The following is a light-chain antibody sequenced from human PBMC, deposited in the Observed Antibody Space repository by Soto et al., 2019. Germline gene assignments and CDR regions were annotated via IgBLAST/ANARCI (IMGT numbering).Light chain of an antibody. CDR3: QSYDSTLSARYV. Sequence: QAVVTQPPSVSGAPGQRVTISCTGSSSNIGTGSDVHWYQQLPGTAPKLLIYANINRPSGVPDRFSGSKSGTSASLAITGLEAEDEADYYCQSYDSTLSARYVFGTGTKLTVL. CDR1: SSNIGTGSD. J-gene: IGLJ1*01. CDR2: ANI. V-gene: IGLV1-40*01.